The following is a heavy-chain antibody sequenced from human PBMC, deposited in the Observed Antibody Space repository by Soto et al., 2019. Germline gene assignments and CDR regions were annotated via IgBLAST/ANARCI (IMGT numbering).Heavy chain of an antibody. V-gene: IGHV3-74*01. Sequence: EVKVVESGGGLVQPGGSLRLSCAASGFTFSDNWMHWVRQPPGKGPVWVSRISGDASPTSYADSVKGRFTISRDSAKNTVYLQMDSLRVEDTAVYYCTRGGTRTTYWGLFDSWGQGTLVTVSS. CDR2: ISGDASPT. CDR1: GFTFSDNW. D-gene: IGHD7-27*01. CDR3: TRGGTRTTYWGLFDS. J-gene: IGHJ4*02.